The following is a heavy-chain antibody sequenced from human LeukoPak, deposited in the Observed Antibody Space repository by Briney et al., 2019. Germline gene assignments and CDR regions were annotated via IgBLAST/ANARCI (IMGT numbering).Heavy chain of an antibody. D-gene: IGHD2-15*01. CDR2: IKEDGSEK. Sequence: GGSQRLSCAASGFTFRNYWMSWVRQAPGKGLEWVANIKEDGSEKYYVDSVKGRFVVSRDNAKNSLYLQMDSLRVDDTAIYYCARDQEGGAGSCYFDFWGQGALVTVSS. CDR1: GFTFRNYW. J-gene: IGHJ4*02. V-gene: IGHV3-7*01. CDR3: ARDQEGGAGSCYFDF.